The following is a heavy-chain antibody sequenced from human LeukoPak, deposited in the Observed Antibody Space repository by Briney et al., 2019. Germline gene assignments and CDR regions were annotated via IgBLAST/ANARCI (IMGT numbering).Heavy chain of an antibody. CDR2: IYYSGST. V-gene: IGHV4-59*08. CDR1: GGSISSYY. Sequence: SETLSLTCTVSGGSISSYYWRWIRQPPGKGLEWIGYIYYSGSTNYNPSLKSRVTISVDTSKNQFSLKLSSVTAADTAVYYCARRVGFYFDYWGQGTLVTVSS. CDR3: ARRVGFYFDY. D-gene: IGHD2-15*01. J-gene: IGHJ4*02.